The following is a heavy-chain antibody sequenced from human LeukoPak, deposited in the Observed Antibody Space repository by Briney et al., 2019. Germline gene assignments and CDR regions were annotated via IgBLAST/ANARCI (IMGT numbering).Heavy chain of an antibody. Sequence: SETLSLTCTVSGGSISSNYWSWIRQPPGKGLEWIGYIYYSGSTNYNPSLESRVTISVDTSKNQFSLKLSSVTAADTAVNYCTRGRVAGVYWGQGTLVTVSS. CDR3: TRGRVAGVY. CDR2: IYYSGST. CDR1: GGSISSNY. J-gene: IGHJ4*02. D-gene: IGHD6-19*01. V-gene: IGHV4-59*01.